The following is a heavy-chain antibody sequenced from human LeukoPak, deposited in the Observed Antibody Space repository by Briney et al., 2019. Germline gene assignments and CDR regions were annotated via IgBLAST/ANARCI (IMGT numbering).Heavy chain of an antibody. CDR1: GGSISSYY. CDR3: ARGGDILTGYWTTGCFDI. D-gene: IGHD3-9*01. V-gene: IGHV4-59*01. CDR2: IYYSGST. Sequence: TSETLSLTCTVSGGSISSYYWSWIRQPPGKGLEWIRYIYYSGSTNYNPSLKSRVTISVDTSKNQFSLKLSSVTAADTAVYYCARGGDILTGYWTTGCFDIWGQGTMVTVSS. J-gene: IGHJ3*02.